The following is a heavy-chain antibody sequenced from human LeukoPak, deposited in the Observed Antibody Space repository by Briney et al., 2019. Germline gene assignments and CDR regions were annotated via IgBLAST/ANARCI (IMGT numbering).Heavy chain of an antibody. CDR2: ISSSSGNI. D-gene: IGHD6-13*01. CDR1: GFTFSSYS. Sequence: PGGSLRLSCAASGFTFSSYSMNWVRQAPGKGLEWVSYISSSSGNIYYADSVKGRFTISRDNAKNSLYLQMNSLRAEDRALYYCAKSMVSSSWYVNYFDYWGQGTLVTVSS. J-gene: IGHJ4*02. V-gene: IGHV3-48*04. CDR3: AKSMVSSSWYVNYFDY.